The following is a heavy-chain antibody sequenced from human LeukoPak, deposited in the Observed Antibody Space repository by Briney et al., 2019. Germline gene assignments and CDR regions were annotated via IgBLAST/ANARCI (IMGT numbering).Heavy chain of an antibody. CDR1: GFTFSDHY. J-gene: IGHJ4*02. CDR3: ARGVDYCGSGSEGYFDY. V-gene: IGHV3-72*01. D-gene: IGHD3-10*01. CDR2: TRNKANSYTT. Sequence: GGSLRLSCAASGFTFSDHYMDWVRQAPGKGLEWVGRTRNKANSYTTEYAASVKGRFTISRDDSKNSLYLQMNSLKTEDTAVYYCARGVDYCGSGSEGYFDYWGQGTLVTVSS.